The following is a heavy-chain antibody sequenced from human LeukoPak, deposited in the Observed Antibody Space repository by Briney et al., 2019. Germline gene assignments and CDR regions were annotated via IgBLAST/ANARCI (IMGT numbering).Heavy chain of an antibody. CDR1: GFTFTSAW. V-gene: IGHV3-15*01. CDR2: IKSESDGGTT. D-gene: IGHD3-10*01. J-gene: IGHJ4*02. Sequence: PGGSLRLSCAVSGFTFTSAWMHWVRQAPGEGLEWVGRIKSESDGGTTDYAAPVKGRLTISRQDSKNTLYLQMNSLRPEDTAVYYCTTHAYSSAGTYHDFWGQGTLVIVSS. CDR3: TTHAYSSAGTYHDF.